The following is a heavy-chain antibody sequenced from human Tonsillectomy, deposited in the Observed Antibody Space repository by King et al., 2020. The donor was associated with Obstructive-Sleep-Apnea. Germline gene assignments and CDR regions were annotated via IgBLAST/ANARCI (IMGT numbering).Heavy chain of an antibody. CDR2: RSPYNGKT. Sequence: VQLVESGAEVKKPGASVKVSCKASGYTFTSYGISWVRQAPGQGLEWMGWRSPYNGKTNYEQKLQGRVTMTTDTSTSTAYMELRSLSSYDTAVYYFARSSGVSRGYYHDYWGQGTLVTVSS. V-gene: IGHV1-18*01. J-gene: IGHJ4*02. D-gene: IGHD3-22*01. CDR1: GYTFTSYG. CDR3: ARSSGVSRGYYHDY.